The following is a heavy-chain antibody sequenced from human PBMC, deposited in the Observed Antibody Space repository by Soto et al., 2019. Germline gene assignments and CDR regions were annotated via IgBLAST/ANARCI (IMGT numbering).Heavy chain of an antibody. CDR2: ISYDGSNK. CDR1: GFTFSSYA. V-gene: IGHV3-30-3*01. J-gene: IGHJ4*02. CDR3: AMLGYCSSTSCYHFDY. D-gene: IGHD2-2*01. Sequence: GGSLRLSCAASGFTFSSYAMHWVRQAPGKGLEWVAVISYDGSNKYYADSVKGRFTISRDNSKNTLYLQMNSLRAEDTAVYYCAMLGYCSSTSCYHFDYWGQGTLITVSS.